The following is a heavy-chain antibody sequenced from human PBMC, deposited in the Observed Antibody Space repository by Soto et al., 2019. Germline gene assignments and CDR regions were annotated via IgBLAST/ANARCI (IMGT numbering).Heavy chain of an antibody. D-gene: IGHD4-17*01. CDR3: AKDHLPTTVTTPWFDP. V-gene: IGHV3-30*18. CDR2: ISYDGSNK. Sequence: QVQLVGSGGGVVQPGRSLRLSCAASGFTFSNYGMHWVRQAPGKGLEWVAVISYDGSNKYYADSVKGRFTISRDNSENTLYLQMDSLRAEDTAVCYCAKDHLPTTVTTPWFDPWGQGTLVTVSS. J-gene: IGHJ5*02. CDR1: GFTFSNYG.